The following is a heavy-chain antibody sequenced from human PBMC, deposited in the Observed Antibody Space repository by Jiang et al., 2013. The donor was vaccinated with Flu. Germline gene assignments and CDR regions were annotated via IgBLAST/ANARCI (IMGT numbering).Heavy chain of an antibody. CDR2: INTNTGNP. CDR1: GYTFTSYA. J-gene: IGHJ4*02. D-gene: IGHD3-16*02. Sequence: SGYTFTSYAMNWVRQAPGQGLEWMGWINTNTGNPTYAQGFTGRFVFSLDTSVSTAYLQISSLKAEDTAVYYCARDAGVWGSYRYPGQPKDDYWGQGTLVTVSS. CDR3: ARDAGVWGSYRYPGQPKDDY. V-gene: IGHV7-4-1*02.